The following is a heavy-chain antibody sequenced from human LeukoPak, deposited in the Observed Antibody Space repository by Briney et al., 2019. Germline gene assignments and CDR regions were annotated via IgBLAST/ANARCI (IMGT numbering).Heavy chain of an antibody. V-gene: IGHV3-21*06. CDR2: ISSSSSYI. CDR1: GFTFSSYS. CDR3: ARDSSGAYNPEPGY. D-gene: IGHD1-1*01. J-gene: IGHJ4*02. Sequence: GGSLRLSCAASGFTFSSYSMNWVRQAPGKGLEWVSSISSSSSYIYYADSVKGRFTISRDNAKNSVYLQMNSLRDEDTAVYYCARDSSGAYNPEPGYWGQGTLVTVSS.